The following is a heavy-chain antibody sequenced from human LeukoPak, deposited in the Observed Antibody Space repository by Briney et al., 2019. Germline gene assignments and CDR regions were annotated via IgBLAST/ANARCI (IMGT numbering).Heavy chain of an antibody. J-gene: IGHJ4*02. Sequence: ASVKVSCKASGYTFTSYDFNWVRQATGQRPEWMGWMSPNSGDTGYAQKFQDRVTMTRNTSISTAYMGLSSLRSDDTAVYYCARGPPNWGYDYWGPGTLVTVPS. V-gene: IGHV1-8*01. CDR1: GYTFTSYD. CDR2: MSPNSGDT. D-gene: IGHD7-27*01. CDR3: ARGPPNWGYDY.